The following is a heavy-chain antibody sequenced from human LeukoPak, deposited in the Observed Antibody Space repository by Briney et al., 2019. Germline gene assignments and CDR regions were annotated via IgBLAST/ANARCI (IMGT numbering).Heavy chain of an antibody. CDR3: ARGPDSNIAVAGHIDY. CDR1: GGSISSGGYY. D-gene: IGHD6-19*01. V-gene: IGHV4-39*07. Sequence: TSETLSLTCTVSGGSISSGGYYWSWIRQPPGKGLEWIGEINHSGSTNYNPSLKSRVTISVDTSKNQFSLKLSSVTAADTAVYYCARGPDSNIAVAGHIDYWGQGTLVTVSS. J-gene: IGHJ4*02. CDR2: INHSGST.